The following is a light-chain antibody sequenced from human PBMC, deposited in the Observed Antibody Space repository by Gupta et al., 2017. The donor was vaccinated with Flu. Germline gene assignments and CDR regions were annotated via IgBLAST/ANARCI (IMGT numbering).Light chain of an antibody. CDR1: NIGRKS. CDR2: ADS. J-gene: IGLJ1*01. V-gene: IGLV3-21*02. Sequence: GEPARIPGGGNNIGRKSVHWYQQKAGQAPVLVFFADSDRPSGIPERFSGSNSGNTATLTISRVEAGDEADYICQVWDSSSGHYVFGTGTKVTVL. CDR3: QVWDSSSGHYV.